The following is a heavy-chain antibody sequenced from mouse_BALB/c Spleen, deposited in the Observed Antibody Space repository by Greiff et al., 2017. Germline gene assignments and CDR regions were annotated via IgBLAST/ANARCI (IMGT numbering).Heavy chain of an antibody. D-gene: IGHD1-1*01. CDR1: GFSLTSYG. CDR3: ARAAYGSSYGFAY. Sequence: VQLQESGPGLVAPSQSLSITCTVSGFSLTSYGVHWVRQPPGKGLEWLGVIWAGGSTNYNSALMSRLSISKDNSKSQVFLKMNSLQTDDTAMYDCARAAYGSSYGFAYWGQGTLVTVSA. V-gene: IGHV2-9*02. CDR2: IWAGGST. J-gene: IGHJ3*01.